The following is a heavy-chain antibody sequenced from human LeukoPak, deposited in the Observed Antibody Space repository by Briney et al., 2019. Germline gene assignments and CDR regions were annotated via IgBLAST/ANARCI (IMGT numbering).Heavy chain of an antibody. CDR3: ARGDAFSGDH. CDR1: GFTFGNFW. CDR2: IHPEGDEK. V-gene: IGHV3-7*04. J-gene: IGHJ4*02. Sequence: GGSLRLSCVASGFTFGNFWMSWIRHSPGRGLEWVANIHPEGDEKYHVESVMGRFTISRDNAESSLFLQMNGLRAEDAAVYYCARGDAFSGDHWGQGTLVTVSS.